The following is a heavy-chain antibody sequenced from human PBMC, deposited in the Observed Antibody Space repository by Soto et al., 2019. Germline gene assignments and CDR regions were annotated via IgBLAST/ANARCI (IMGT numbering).Heavy chain of an antibody. Sequence: QMQLVQSGPEVKKPGTSVKVSCKASGFTFTSSAVQWVRQARGQRLEWIGWIVVGSGNTNYAQKFQERVTITRDMSTSPAYMELSSLRSEDTAVYYCAAVAAVAGVFDYWGQGTLVTVSS. D-gene: IGHD6-19*01. CDR3: AAVAAVAGVFDY. CDR2: IVVGSGNT. J-gene: IGHJ4*02. CDR1: GFTFTSSA. V-gene: IGHV1-58*01.